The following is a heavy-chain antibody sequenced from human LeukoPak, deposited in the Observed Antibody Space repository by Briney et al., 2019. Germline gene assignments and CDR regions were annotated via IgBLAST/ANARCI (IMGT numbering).Heavy chain of an antibody. CDR3: AREPRYYDSSGYPDY. J-gene: IGHJ4*02. D-gene: IGHD3-22*01. CDR1: GYTFTSYG. CDR2: ISAYNGNT. V-gene: IGHV1-18*01. Sequence: ASVKVSCKASGYTFTSYGISWVRQAPGQGLEWMGWISAYNGNTNYAQKLQGRVTMTTDTSTSKAYMELRSLRSDDAAVYYCAREPRYYDSSGYPDYWGQGTLVTVSS.